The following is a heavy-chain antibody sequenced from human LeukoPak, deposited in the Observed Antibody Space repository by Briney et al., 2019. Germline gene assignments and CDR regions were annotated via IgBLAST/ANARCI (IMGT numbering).Heavy chain of an antibody. Sequence: GGSLRLSCAASGFTLSTYGMPWVRQAPGKGLEWVAVISYDGSDKYYADSVKGRFTISRDNSKNTLYLQMNSLRAEDTAVYYCAKDHTSSWYYFDYWGQGTLVTVSS. CDR2: ISYDGSDK. V-gene: IGHV3-30*18. CDR1: GFTLSTYG. CDR3: AKDHTSSWYYFDY. J-gene: IGHJ4*02. D-gene: IGHD6-13*01.